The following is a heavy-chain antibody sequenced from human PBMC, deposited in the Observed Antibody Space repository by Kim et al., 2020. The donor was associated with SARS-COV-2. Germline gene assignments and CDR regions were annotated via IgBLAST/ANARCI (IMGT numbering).Heavy chain of an antibody. CDR2: ISYSGSK. J-gene: IGHJ4*02. CDR3: ARDQGGRYVDY. Sequence: SETLSLTCAVSGDSFSSVAYYWSWIRRPPGRGLEWIGYISYSGSKYLNPSLQSRVTMSVDTSKNQFSLDLSSVTAADTAVYFCARDQGGRYVDYWGQGALVTVSS. D-gene: IGHD1-1*01. V-gene: IGHV4-30-4*01. CDR1: GDSFSSVAYY.